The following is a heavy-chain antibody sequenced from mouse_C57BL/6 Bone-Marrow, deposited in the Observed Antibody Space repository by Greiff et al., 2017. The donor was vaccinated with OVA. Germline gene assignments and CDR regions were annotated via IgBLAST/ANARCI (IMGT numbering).Heavy chain of an antibody. J-gene: IGHJ1*03. Sequence: QVQLQQPGAELVKPGASVKLSCKASGYTFTSYWMHWVKQRPGQGLEWIGMIHPNSGSTNYNEKFKSKATLTVDKSSSTAYMQLSSLTSEDSAVYYCARARVLYWYFDVWGTGTTGTVSS. D-gene: IGHD1-1*01. CDR1: GYTFTSYW. V-gene: IGHV1-64*01. CDR2: IHPNSGST. CDR3: ARARVLYWYFDV.